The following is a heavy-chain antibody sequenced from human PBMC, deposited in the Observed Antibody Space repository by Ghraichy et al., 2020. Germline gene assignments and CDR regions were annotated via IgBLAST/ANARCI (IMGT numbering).Heavy chain of an antibody. CDR1: GGSISSYY. CDR3: ARSTVTLLYYFDY. J-gene: IGHJ4*02. CDR2: IYYSGST. V-gene: IGHV4-59*01. Sequence: SETLSLTCTVSGGSISSYYWSWIRQPPGKGLEWIGYIYYSGSTNYNPSLKSRVTISVDTSKNQFSLKLSSVTAAGTAVYYCARSTVTLLYYFDYWGQGTLVTVSS. D-gene: IGHD4-11*01.